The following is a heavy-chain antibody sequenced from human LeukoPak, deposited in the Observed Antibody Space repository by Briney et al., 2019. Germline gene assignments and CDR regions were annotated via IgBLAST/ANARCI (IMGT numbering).Heavy chain of an antibody. CDR3: AREVFGRTGTTKPYYYYYMDV. CDR2: ISSSRSTI. J-gene: IGHJ6*03. V-gene: IGHV3-11*04. CDR1: GFTFSDYY. Sequence: NPGGSLRLSCAASGFTFSDYYMSWIRQAPGKGLEWVSYISSSRSTIYYADSVKGRFTISRDNAKNSLYLQMNSLRAEDTAVYYCAREVFGRTGTTKPYYYYYMDVWGKGTTVTVSS. D-gene: IGHD1-1*01.